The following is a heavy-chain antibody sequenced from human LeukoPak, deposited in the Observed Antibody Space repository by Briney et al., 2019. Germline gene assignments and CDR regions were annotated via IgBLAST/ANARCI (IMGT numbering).Heavy chain of an antibody. CDR1: GFTFSSYA. CDR2: ISGNGIST. Sequence: PGGSLRLSCAASGFTFSSYAMRWVRQARGKGVEWVSGISGNGISTYYADSVKGRFTSSRENSKSTLYVEMHSLRAADTAVYYCAKEPSWNYYYYYSMDVWGKGTTVTVSS. D-gene: IGHD1-1*01. J-gene: IGHJ6*03. CDR3: AKEPSWNYYYYYSMDV. V-gene: IGHV3-23*01.